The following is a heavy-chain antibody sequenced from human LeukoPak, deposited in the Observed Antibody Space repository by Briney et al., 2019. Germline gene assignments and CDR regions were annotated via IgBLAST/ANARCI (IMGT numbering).Heavy chain of an antibody. CDR2: INHSGST. Sequence: SETLSLTCAVYGGSFSGYYWSWIRQPPGKGLEGIGEINHSGSTNYNPSLKSRVTISVDTSKNQFSLKLSSVTAADTAVYYCARAYCVGDCTVLHIYFDNWGQGTLVTVSS. CDR3: ARAYCVGDCTVLHIYFDN. CDR1: GGSFSGYY. J-gene: IGHJ4*02. V-gene: IGHV4-34*01. D-gene: IGHD2-21*02.